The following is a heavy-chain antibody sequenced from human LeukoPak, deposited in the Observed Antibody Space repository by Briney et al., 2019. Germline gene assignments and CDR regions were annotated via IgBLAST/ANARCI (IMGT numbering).Heavy chain of an antibody. J-gene: IGHJ5*02. CDR2: ISYDADTK. V-gene: IGHV3-30*04. D-gene: IGHD4-17*01. CDR3: ARGDYGDNWFDP. Sequence: GRSLRLSCAASGFTFSTYPVHWVRQAPGKGLEWVAAISYDADTKYYADSVKGRFTISRDNSKNTLHLQMNSLRPEDTAVYYCARGDYGDNWFDPWGQGTPVTVSS. CDR1: GFTFSTYP.